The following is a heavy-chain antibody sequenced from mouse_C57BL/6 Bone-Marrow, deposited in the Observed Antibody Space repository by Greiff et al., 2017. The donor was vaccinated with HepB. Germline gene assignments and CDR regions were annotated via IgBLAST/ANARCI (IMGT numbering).Heavy chain of an antibody. D-gene: IGHD1-1*01. V-gene: IGHV1-15*01. CDR3: TRPHTLREYFDY. CDR1: GYTFTDYE. J-gene: IGHJ2*01. Sequence: QVQLQQSGAALVRPGASVTLSCKASGYTFTDYEMHWVKQTPVHGLEWIGAIDPETGGTAYNQKFKGKAILTADKSSSTAYMELRSLTSEDSAVYYCTRPHTLREYFDYWGQGTTLTVSS. CDR2: IDPETGGT.